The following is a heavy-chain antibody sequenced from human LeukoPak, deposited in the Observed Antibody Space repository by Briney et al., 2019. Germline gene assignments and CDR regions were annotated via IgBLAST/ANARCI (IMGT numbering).Heavy chain of an antibody. Sequence: PGGSLGLSCVASGSSVRTKYMSWVRQTPGRGLEWISLIYSSGTTYYAESVKGRFTVSRDNSKNSLYLQMNSLRVEDTAVYYCARVGGVPAAHFDYWGQGIRVTVSS. CDR3: ARVGGVPAAHFDY. CDR1: GSSVRTKY. J-gene: IGHJ4*02. D-gene: IGHD2-2*01. CDR2: IYSSGTT. V-gene: IGHV3-53*01.